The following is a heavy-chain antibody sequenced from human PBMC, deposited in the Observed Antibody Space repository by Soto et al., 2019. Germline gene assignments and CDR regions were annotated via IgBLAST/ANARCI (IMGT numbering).Heavy chain of an antibody. CDR1: GYSFTSYW. CDR3: PRRGGDYYASSGYYCLDY. D-gene: IGHD3-22*01. CDR2: IYPGDSDT. V-gene: IGHV5-51*01. Sequence: PGESLKISCKGSGYSFTSYWIGWVRQMPGKGLEWMGIIYPGDSDTRYSPSFQVQVTISADKSISTAYLQWSSLKASDTPMYYCPRRGGDYYASSGYYCLDYWGQGTLVTVSS. J-gene: IGHJ4*02.